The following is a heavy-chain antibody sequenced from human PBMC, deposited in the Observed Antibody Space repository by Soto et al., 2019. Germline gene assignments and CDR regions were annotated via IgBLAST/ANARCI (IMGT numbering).Heavy chain of an antibody. J-gene: IGHJ4*02. Sequence: PSETLSLTCAVSGYSISSGYYWGWIRQPPGKGLEWIGSIYHSGSTYYNPSLKSRVTISVDTSKNQFSLKLSSVTAADTAVYYCARALPYGSDSFDYWGQGTLVTVS. CDR2: IYHSGST. CDR3: ARALPYGSDSFDY. CDR1: GYSISSGYY. V-gene: IGHV4-38-2*01. D-gene: IGHD4-17*01.